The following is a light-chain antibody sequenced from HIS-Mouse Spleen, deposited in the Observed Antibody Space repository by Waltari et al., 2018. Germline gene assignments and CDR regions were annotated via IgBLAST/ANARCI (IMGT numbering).Light chain of an antibody. CDR1: QGISSY. J-gene: IGKJ4*01. CDR2: AAS. V-gene: IGKV1-9*01. CDR3: QQLNSYPQET. Sequence: DIQLTQSPSFLSASVGDRVTITCRASQGISSYLALYQQKPGKAPKLLIYAASTLQSGVSSRFSGSRSGTECTLTISSLQPEDFATYYCQQLNSYPQETFGGGTKVEIK.